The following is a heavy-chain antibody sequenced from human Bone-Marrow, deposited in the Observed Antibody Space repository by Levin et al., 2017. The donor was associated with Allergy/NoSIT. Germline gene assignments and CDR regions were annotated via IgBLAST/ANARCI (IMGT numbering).Heavy chain of an antibody. Sequence: GGSLRLSCAASGFTLGSYAMNWVRQAPGKGLEWVSTISGSGAGIYYVDSVKGRFTVSRDNSKNMLYLQMNSLRAEDTAIYYCARDTVTSMFYYYGMDVWGQGTTVTVSS. D-gene: IGHD4-17*01. J-gene: IGHJ6*02. V-gene: IGHV3-23*01. CDR3: ARDTVTSMFYYYGMDV. CDR1: GFTLGSYA. CDR2: ISGSGAGI.